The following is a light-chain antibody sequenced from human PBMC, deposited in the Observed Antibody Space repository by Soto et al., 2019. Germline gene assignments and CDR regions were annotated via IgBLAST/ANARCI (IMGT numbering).Light chain of an antibody. Sequence: QSVLTQPASVSGSPGQSITISCTGTSSNVGSYKLVSWYQQRPGKAPKLMIFEVNKRPSGVSNRFSGSKSGNTASLTISGLKVEDEADYYCCSSGGSPTHVFGTGTKVTVL. CDR3: CSSGGSPTHV. V-gene: IGLV2-23*02. CDR2: EVN. J-gene: IGLJ1*01. CDR1: SSNVGSYKL.